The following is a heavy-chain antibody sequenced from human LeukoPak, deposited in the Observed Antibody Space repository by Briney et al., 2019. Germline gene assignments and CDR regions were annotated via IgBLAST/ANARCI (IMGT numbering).Heavy chain of an antibody. V-gene: IGHV3-11*04. Sequence: GGSLRLSCAASGFTFSDYYMSWIRQAPGKGLEWVSYISTSGTAVYYADSVKGRFTISRDNAKNSLYLQMNSLRVEDTAVYYCAKDKGYCSSTSCHTGFDYWGQGTLVTVSS. CDR1: GFTFSDYY. D-gene: IGHD2-2*02. CDR2: ISTSGTAV. J-gene: IGHJ4*02. CDR3: AKDKGYCSSTSCHTGFDY.